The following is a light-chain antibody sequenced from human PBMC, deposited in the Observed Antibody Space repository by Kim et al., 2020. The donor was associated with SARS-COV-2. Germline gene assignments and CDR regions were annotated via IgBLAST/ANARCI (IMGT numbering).Light chain of an antibody. J-gene: IGLJ7*01. Sequence: GKTVTISCTRSTGNIANNYVKWYQHRPGSAPTTVIFEDNRRPSGVPDRFSGSIDSSSNSASLTISGLKTEDEADYYCQSYDASSVVFGGGTQLTVL. CDR1: TGNIANNY. CDR2: EDN. CDR3: QSYDASSVV. V-gene: IGLV6-57*03.